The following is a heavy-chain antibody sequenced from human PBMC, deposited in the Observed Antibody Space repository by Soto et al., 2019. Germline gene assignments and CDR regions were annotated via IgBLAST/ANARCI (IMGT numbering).Heavy chain of an antibody. CDR1: GFRFRDYW. CDR3: ARDETYYYGSGPV. V-gene: IGHV3-7*01. J-gene: IGHJ4*02. D-gene: IGHD3-10*01. CDR2: IKQDGSEK. Sequence: GGSLILSSAVSGFRFRDYWMSWVRQAPGKGLEWVANIKQDGSEKYYVDSVKGRFTISRDNTKNSLYLQMNSLRAEDTAVYYCARDETYYYGSGPVGGQGTLVTVSS.